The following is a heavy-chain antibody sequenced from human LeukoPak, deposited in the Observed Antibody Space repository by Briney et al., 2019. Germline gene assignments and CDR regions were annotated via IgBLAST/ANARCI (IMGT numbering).Heavy chain of an antibody. CDR1: GGSFRIYY. V-gene: IGHV4-4*07. CDR3: ARGPTTVTRAFDY. J-gene: IGHJ4*02. CDR2: IYTSGST. Sequence: SETLSLTCTVSGGSFRIYYWSWLRQPAGKGLEGIGRIYTSGSTNYNPSLKSRVTMSVDTSKNQFSLNLNSVTAADTAVYYCARGPTTVTRAFDYWGQGTLVTVSS. D-gene: IGHD4-17*01.